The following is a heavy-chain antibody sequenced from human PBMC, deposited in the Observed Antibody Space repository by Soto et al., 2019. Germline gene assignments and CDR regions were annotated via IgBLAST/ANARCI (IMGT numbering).Heavy chain of an antibody. Sequence: GGSLRLSCAASGFTFSSYGMHWVRQAPGKGLEWVAVISYDGSNKYYADSVKGRFTISRDNSKNTLYLQMNSLRAEDTAVYYCAKPRIMITFGGVIVSWGQGTLVTVSS. CDR2: ISYDGSNK. D-gene: IGHD3-16*02. CDR1: GFTFSSYG. J-gene: IGHJ4*02. CDR3: AKPRIMITFGGVIVS. V-gene: IGHV3-30*18.